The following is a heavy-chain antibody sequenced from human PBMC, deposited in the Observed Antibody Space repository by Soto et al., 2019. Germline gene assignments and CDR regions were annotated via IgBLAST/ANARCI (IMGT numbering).Heavy chain of an antibody. CDR1: GFTFSNYA. J-gene: IGHJ4*02. CDR2: ISGSGGRS. D-gene: IGHD3-16*01. CDR3: AKAYFVWSSEQPYYFDY. Sequence: EVQLLDSGGGLVQPGGSLRLSCAASGFTFSNYAMTWVRQGPGKGLEWVSGISGSGGRSYYADSVKGRFTISRDNSKSTLYSQMNSLRAEDTAVYYCAKAYFVWSSEQPYYFDYWGQGTLVTVSS. V-gene: IGHV3-23*01.